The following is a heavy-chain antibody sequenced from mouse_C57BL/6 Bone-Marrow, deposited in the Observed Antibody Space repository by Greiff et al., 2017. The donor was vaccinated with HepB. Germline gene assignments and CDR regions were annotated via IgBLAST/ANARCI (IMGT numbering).Heavy chain of an antibody. CDR1: GYAFSSSW. D-gene: IGHD1-1*01. CDR3: ARKNYGSSPLYAMDY. V-gene: IGHV1-82*01. J-gene: IGHJ4*01. Sequence: VQLQQSGPELVKPGASVKISCKASGYAFSSSWRNWVKQRPGKGLEWIGRIYPGDGETNYNGKFKGKATLTADKSSSTAYMQLSSLTSEDSAVYFCARKNYGSSPLYAMDYWGQVTSVTVSS. CDR2: IYPGDGET.